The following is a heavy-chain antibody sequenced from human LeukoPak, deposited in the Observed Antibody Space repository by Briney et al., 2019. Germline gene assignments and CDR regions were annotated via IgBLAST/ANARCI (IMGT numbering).Heavy chain of an antibody. CDR1: GFTVSSNY. D-gene: IGHD6-13*01. V-gene: IGHV3-66*01. Sequence: GGSLRLSCAASGFTVSSNYMSWVRQAPGKGLEWVSVIYSGGSTYYADSVKGRFTISRDNSKNTLYLQMNSLRAEDTAVYYCARDPGSSSWYGPLELDDYWGQGTLVTVSS. CDR3: ARDPGSSSWYGPLELDDY. CDR2: IYSGGST. J-gene: IGHJ4*02.